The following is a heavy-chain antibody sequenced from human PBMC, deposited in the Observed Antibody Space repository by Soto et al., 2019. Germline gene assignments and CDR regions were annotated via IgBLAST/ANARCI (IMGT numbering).Heavy chain of an antibody. Sequence: PSETLSLTCTFSGGSVSSGSYYLSWIRQPPGKGLEWIGNIYYSGSTNYNPSLKSRVTISVDTSKNQFSLKLSSVTAADTAVYYCARSDCTNGVCYLNYYYMDVWGKGTTVTVSS. CDR2: IYYSGST. CDR1: GGSVSSGSYY. J-gene: IGHJ6*03. D-gene: IGHD2-8*01. V-gene: IGHV4-39*01. CDR3: ARSDCTNGVCYLNYYYMDV.